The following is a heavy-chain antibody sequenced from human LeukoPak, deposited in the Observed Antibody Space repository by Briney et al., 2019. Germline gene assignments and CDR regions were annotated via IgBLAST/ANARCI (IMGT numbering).Heavy chain of an antibody. CDR1: GGSISSYY. CDR3: ARGVRLGYDSSGYYFLP. D-gene: IGHD3-22*01. J-gene: IGHJ5*02. CDR2: IYYSGST. V-gene: IGHV4-59*08. Sequence: PSETLSLTCTVSGGSISSYYWSWIRQPPGKGLEWIGYIYYSGSTNYNPSLKSRVTISVDTSKNQFSLKLSSVTAADTAVYYCARGVRLGYDSSGYYFLPWGQGTLVTVSS.